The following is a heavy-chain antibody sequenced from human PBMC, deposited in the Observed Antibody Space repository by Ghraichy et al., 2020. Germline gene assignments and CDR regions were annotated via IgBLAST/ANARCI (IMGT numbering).Heavy chain of an antibody. Sequence: LSLTCAISGDSVSSNSAAWNWIRQSPSRGLEWLGRTYYRSKWYNDYAVSVKSRISINPDTSKNLFSLQLNSVTPEDTAVYFCAREGYSYGNYYYYYYGMDVWGQGTTVTVSS. J-gene: IGHJ6*02. CDR3: AREGYSYGNYYYYYYGMDV. D-gene: IGHD5-18*01. CDR1: GDSVSSNSAA. CDR2: TYYRSKWYN. V-gene: IGHV6-1*01.